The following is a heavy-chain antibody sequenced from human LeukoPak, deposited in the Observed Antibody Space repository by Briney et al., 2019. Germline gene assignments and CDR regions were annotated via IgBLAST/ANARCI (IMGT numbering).Heavy chain of an antibody. Sequence: GGSLRLSCAASGFTFSSYEMNWVRQAPGKGLEWVSYITSSGRTIYYADSVKGRFTISRDNAKNSLYLQMNSLRAEDTAVYYCARHSPSCSGGNCLFDSWGQGTLVTVSS. D-gene: IGHD2-15*01. J-gene: IGHJ4*02. CDR2: ITSSGRTI. CDR1: GFTFSSYE. CDR3: ARHSPSCSGGNCLFDS. V-gene: IGHV3-48*03.